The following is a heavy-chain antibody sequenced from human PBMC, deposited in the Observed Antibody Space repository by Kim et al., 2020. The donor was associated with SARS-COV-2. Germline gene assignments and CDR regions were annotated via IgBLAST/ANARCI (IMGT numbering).Heavy chain of an antibody. CDR1: GGSMINYH. CDR2: IYSSGRT. V-gene: IGHV4-59*08. CDR3: ASFDNYDSALGGRYYMDV. D-gene: IGHD3-16*01. J-gene: IGHJ6*03. Sequence: SETLSLTCTVYGGSMINYHWGWVWQPQRKGLECIGIIYSSGRTNYFPTFKSRVTMSIDTSKRQFSLTLSSALAAATAVYYCASFDNYDSALGGRYYMDVWGKGTTVTVSS.